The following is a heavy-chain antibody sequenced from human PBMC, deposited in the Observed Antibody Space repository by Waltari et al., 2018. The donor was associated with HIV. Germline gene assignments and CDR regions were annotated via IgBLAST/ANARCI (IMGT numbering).Heavy chain of an antibody. D-gene: IGHD2-15*01. CDR3: VRGPSCSGGTCYSLFDY. CDR2: VNPGNGNT. J-gene: IGHJ4*02. CDR1: GYNFTSYA. Sequence: QVQLVQSGAEVKKPGASVTVSCKASGYNFTSYAVHWVRQAPGQRPQWMAWVNPGNGNTKYSRKFQDRLTVTRDESAETAYMVLTGLRSEETAVYYCVRGPSCSGGTCYSLFDYWGQGTLVSVSS. V-gene: IGHV1-3*01.